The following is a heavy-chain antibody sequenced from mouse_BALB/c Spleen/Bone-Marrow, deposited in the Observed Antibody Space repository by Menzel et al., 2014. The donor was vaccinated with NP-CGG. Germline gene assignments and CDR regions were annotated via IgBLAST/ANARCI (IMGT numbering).Heavy chain of an antibody. D-gene: IGHD1-1*01. V-gene: IGHV1-4*01. CDR3: ARGGFLLRSLALDY. CDR2: INPSTGFT. J-gene: IGHJ4*01. Sequence: LVESGAELARPGASVKMSCKASGYTFTTYTMHWVQQRPGQGLEWVGYINPSTGFTNYNQIFKDKATLAADKSPSTAYMQLGSLTSEDSAVYYCARGGFLLRSLALDYWGQGTSVTVSS. CDR1: GYTFTTYT.